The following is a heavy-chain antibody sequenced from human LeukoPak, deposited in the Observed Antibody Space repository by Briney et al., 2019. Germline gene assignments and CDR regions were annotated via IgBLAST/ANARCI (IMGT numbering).Heavy chain of an antibody. CDR2: IYHSGST. D-gene: IGHD1-26*01. CDR3: ARGSGSYSTFDY. CDR1: GGSFSGYY. J-gene: IGHJ4*02. V-gene: IGHV4-34*01. Sequence: SETLSLTCAVYGGSFSGYYWSWLRQPPGKGLEWIGSIYHSGSTYYNPSLKSRVTISVDTSKNQFSLKLSSVTAAGTAVYYCARGSGSYSTFDYWGQGTLVTVSS.